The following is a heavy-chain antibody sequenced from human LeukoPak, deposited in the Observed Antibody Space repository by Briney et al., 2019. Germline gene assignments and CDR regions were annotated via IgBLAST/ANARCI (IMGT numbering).Heavy chain of an antibody. D-gene: IGHD2-2*01. V-gene: IGHV4-39*01. Sequence: SETLSLTCTVSGGSISSSSYSWGGIRQPPGKGLEWIGSIYYSGSTSYNPSLKSRVTISVDTSKNQFSLKLSPVTAADTAVYYCAPMGVPAATLLGIYNWFDPWGQGTLVTVSS. CDR1: GGSISSSSYS. CDR2: IYYSGST. J-gene: IGHJ5*02. CDR3: APMGVPAATLLGIYNWFDP.